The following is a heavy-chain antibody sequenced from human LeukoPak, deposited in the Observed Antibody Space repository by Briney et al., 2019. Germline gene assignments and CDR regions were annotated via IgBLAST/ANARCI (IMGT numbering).Heavy chain of an antibody. CDR1: GFTFSSFA. V-gene: IGHV3-23*01. Sequence: PGGSLRLSCAASGFTFSSFAMSWVRQAPGKGLEWVSTIRYRGGTTHYADSVMGRFTISRANSKNTLYLQMNSLRAEDTAVYYCAKEIVSAAISGFDLWGQGTLVTVSS. CDR3: AKEIVSAAISGFDL. J-gene: IGHJ5*02. CDR2: IRYRGGTT. D-gene: IGHD2-2*02.